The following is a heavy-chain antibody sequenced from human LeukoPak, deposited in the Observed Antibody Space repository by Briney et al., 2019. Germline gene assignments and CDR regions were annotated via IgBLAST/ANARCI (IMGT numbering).Heavy chain of an antibody. V-gene: IGHV3-72*01. CDR2: TRNKANSYTT. Sequence: GGSLRLSCAASGFTFSDHYMDWVRQAPGKGLEWVGRTRNKANSYTTEYAASVKGRFTISRDDSKNSLYLQMNSLKTEDTAVYYCARDRGYDSVPFDYWGQGTLVTVSS. J-gene: IGHJ4*02. CDR3: ARDRGYDSVPFDY. D-gene: IGHD5-12*01. CDR1: GFTFSDHY.